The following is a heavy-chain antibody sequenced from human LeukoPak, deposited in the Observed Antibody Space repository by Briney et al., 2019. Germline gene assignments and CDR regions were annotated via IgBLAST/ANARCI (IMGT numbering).Heavy chain of an antibody. CDR1: GFTFSSYA. D-gene: IGHD5-12*01. CDR3: ARGPGYSGYDMGYDY. Sequence: GRSLRLSCAASGFTFSSYAMHWVRQAPGKGLEWVAVISYDGSNKYYADSVKGRFTISRDNSKNTLYLQMNSLRAEDTAVYYCARGPGYSGYDMGYDYWGQGTLVTVSS. CDR2: ISYDGSNK. V-gene: IGHV3-30-3*01. J-gene: IGHJ4*02.